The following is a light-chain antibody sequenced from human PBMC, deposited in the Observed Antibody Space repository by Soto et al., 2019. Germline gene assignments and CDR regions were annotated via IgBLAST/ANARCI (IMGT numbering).Light chain of an antibody. CDR1: TSNLGAGYD. V-gene: IGLV1-40*01. J-gene: IGLJ3*02. Sequence: QAVVTQPPSVSGAPGQRVTLSCTGNTSNLGAGYDVHWYQQLPGAAPKLVIFGNRNRPSGVPERFSGSKSGTSASLAITGLQAEDEADYYCQAYDYTVTASVFGGGTKLTVL. CDR2: GNR. CDR3: QAYDYTVTASV.